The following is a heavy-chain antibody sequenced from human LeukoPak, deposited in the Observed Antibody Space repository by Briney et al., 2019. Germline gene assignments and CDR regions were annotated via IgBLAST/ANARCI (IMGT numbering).Heavy chain of an antibody. V-gene: IGHV4-34*01. J-gene: IGHJ4*02. CDR1: GGSFSGYY. Sequence: PSETLSLTCAVYGGSFSGYYWSWIRQPPGKGLEWIGEINHSGSTNYNPSLKSRVTISVDTSKNQFSLKLSSVTAADTAVYYCARKRGWGVVPAAFDYWGQGTLVTVSS. D-gene: IGHD2-2*01. CDR3: ARKRGWGVVPAAFDY. CDR2: INHSGST.